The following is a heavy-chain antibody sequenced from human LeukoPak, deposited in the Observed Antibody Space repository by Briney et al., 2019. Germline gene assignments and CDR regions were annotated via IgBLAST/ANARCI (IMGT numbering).Heavy chain of an antibody. CDR1: GFTFSSYS. Sequence: GGSLRLSCAASGFTFSSYSVSWVRQAPGKGLEWVSSISSSSSYIYYADSVKGRFTISSDNAKNSLYLQMNSLRAEDTAVYYCAKDLMYSSSWSSDAFDIWGQGTMVTVSS. CDR3: AKDLMYSSSWSSDAFDI. D-gene: IGHD6-13*01. CDR2: ISSSSSYI. V-gene: IGHV3-21*01. J-gene: IGHJ3*02.